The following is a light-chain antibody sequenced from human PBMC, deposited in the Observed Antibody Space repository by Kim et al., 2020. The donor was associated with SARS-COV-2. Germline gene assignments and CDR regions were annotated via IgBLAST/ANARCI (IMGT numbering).Light chain of an antibody. CDR2: LSSGGNH. V-gene: IGLV4-69*01. J-gene: IGLJ2*01. CDR3: QTWGTGIVV. Sequence: AAVKPTCTLSSGHSNYAISWHQQQPEKGPRYLMMLSSGGNHSKGDGIPGRFSGSSSGAGRYLTISSLQSEDEADYYCQTWGTGIVVFGGGTQLTVL. CDR1: SGHSNYA.